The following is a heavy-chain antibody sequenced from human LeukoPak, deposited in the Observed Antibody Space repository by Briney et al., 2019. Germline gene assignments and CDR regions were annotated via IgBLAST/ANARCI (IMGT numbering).Heavy chain of an antibody. CDR3: ARGRNIAVAGTVDY. J-gene: IGHJ4*02. V-gene: IGHV4-34*01. CDR2: INHSGST. D-gene: IGHD6-19*01. CDR1: DESFSGYY. Sequence: SETLSLTCAVYDESFSGYYWSWIRQPPGKGLEWIGEINHSGSTNYNPSLKSRVTISIDTSKNQFSLKLSSVTATDTAVYYCARGRNIAVAGTVDYWGQGTLVTVSS.